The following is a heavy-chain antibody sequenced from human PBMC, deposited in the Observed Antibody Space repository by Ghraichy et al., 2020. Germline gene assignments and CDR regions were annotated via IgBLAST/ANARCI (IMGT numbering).Heavy chain of an antibody. J-gene: IGHJ4*02. Sequence: GGSLRLSCAASGFTFSSYAMSWVRQAPGKGLEWVSAISGSGGSTYYADSVKGRFTISRDNSKNTLYLQMNSLRAEDTAVYYCAKSLRYFDWLPVAFDYWGQGTLVTVSS. CDR3: AKSLRYFDWLPVAFDY. D-gene: IGHD3-9*01. CDR1: GFTFSSYA. CDR2: ISGSGGST. V-gene: IGHV3-23*01.